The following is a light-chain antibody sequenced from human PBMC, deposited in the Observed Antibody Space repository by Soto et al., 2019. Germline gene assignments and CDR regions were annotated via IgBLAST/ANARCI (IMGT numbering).Light chain of an antibody. CDR1: SSNIGSNT. CDR3: AAWDDSLNGLV. CDR2: SSN. V-gene: IGLV1-44*01. Sequence: QSVLTQSPSASGTPGQRVTISCSGSSSNIGSNTVSWYQQLPGTAPKLLIYSSNQRPSGVPDRFSGSKSGTSASLAVSGLQPEDEADYYCAAWDDSLNGLVFGGGTKVTVL. J-gene: IGLJ2*01.